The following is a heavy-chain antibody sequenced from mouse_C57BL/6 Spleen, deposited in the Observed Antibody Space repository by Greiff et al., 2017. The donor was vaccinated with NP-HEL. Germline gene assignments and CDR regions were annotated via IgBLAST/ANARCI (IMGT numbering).Heavy chain of an antibody. J-gene: IGHJ2*01. V-gene: IGHV1-62-2*01. D-gene: IGHD1-1*01. Sequence: QVQLQQSGAELVKPGASVKLSCKASGYTFTEYTIHWVKQRSGQGLEWIGWFYPGSGSIKYNEKFKDKATLTADKYSSTVYMELSRLTSEDSAVYFCSRHEEGSLYYGSSLFYYWGQGTTLTVSS. CDR2: FYPGSGSI. CDR1: GYTFTEYT. CDR3: SRHEEGSLYYGSSLFYY.